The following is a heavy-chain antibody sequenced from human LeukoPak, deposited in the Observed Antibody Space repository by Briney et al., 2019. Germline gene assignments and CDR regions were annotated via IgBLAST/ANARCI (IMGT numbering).Heavy chain of an antibody. D-gene: IGHD1-14*01. V-gene: IGHV3-74*03. CDR2: INTDMTSP. Sequence: GGSLRLSCTASQFNFSNYWMHWVRQAPGKGLEWVSRINTDMTSPTYADSVKGRFTISRDNAKNTLYLQMDSLGVEDTAVYYCAREIRWYFFYMDVWGKGTTVTVAS. J-gene: IGHJ6*03. CDR3: AREIRWYFFYMDV. CDR1: QFNFSNYW.